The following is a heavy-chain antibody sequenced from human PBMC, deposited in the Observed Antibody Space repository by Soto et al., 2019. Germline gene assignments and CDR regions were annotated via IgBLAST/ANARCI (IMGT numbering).Heavy chain of an antibody. CDR1: GGTFSSYT. V-gene: IGHV1-69*02. J-gene: IGHJ3*02. Sequence: GASVKVSCKASGGTFSSYTISWVRQAPGQGLEWMGRIIPILGIANYAQKFQGRVTITADKSTSTAYMELSSLRSEDTAVYYCARPSLAVAGLDAFDIWGQGTMVTVSS. CDR2: IIPILGIA. D-gene: IGHD6-19*01. CDR3: ARPSLAVAGLDAFDI.